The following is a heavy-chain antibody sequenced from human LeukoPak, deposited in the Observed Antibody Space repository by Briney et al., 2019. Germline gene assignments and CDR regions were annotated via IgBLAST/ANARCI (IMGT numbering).Heavy chain of an antibody. CDR3: AKALYRGYSGYDSPDY. Sequence: GGSLRLSCAASGFTFSTYIMNWVRLAPGKGLEWVSSISSSNNYLYYADSVKGRFTISRDNSKNSLYLQMNSLRTEDTALYYCAKALYRGYSGYDSPDYWGQGTLVTVSS. J-gene: IGHJ4*02. CDR2: ISSSNNYL. D-gene: IGHD5-12*01. CDR1: GFTFSTYI. V-gene: IGHV3-21*04.